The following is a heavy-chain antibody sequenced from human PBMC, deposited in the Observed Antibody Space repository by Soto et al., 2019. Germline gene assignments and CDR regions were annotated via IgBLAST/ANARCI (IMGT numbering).Heavy chain of an antibody. Sequence: GGSLRLSCAASGFTFSGSAMHWVRQASGKGLEWVGRIRSKANSYATACVASVKGRFTISRDDSKNTAYLQMNSLKTEDTAVYYCTSQGYSYGFVYWGQGTLVTVSS. D-gene: IGHD5-18*01. V-gene: IGHV3-73*01. CDR2: IRSKANSYAT. J-gene: IGHJ4*02. CDR1: GFTFSGSA. CDR3: TSQGYSYGFVY.